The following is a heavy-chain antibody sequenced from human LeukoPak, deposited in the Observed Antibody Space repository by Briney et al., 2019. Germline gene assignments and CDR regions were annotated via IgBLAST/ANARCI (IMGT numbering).Heavy chain of an antibody. CDR3: VTEPGYCTGGRCYGGWFDP. V-gene: IGHV4-34*01. J-gene: IGHJ5*02. Sequence: GSLRLSCAASGFSFSSYWMTWVRQAPGKGLEWIGEINHSGNTNYNPSLKSRVTISVDTSKNQFSLKLSSVTAADTAVYYCVTEPGYCTGGRCYGGWFDPWGQGTLVTVSS. CDR2: INHSGNT. D-gene: IGHD2-15*01. CDR1: GFSFSSYW.